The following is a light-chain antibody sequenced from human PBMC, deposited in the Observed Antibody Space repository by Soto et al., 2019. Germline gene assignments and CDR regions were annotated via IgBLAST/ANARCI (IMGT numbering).Light chain of an antibody. CDR1: SSNIGAGYD. J-gene: IGLJ3*02. V-gene: IGLV1-40*01. Sequence: QSVLTQPPSVSGAPGQRVTISCTGSSSNIGAGYDVHWYQQIPGTAPKLLIYGNSNRPSGVPDRFSGSKSGTSASLAITGLQAEDEADYYCHSYDSSLSGWVFGGGTQLTVL. CDR2: GNS. CDR3: HSYDSSLSGWV.